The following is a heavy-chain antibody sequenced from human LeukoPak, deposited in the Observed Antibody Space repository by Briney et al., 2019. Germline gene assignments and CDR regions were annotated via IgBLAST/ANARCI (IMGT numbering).Heavy chain of an antibody. V-gene: IGHV3-23*01. CDR2: IGGSGDKT. J-gene: IGHJ4*02. Sequence: PGGSLRLSCAASGFTFNRNAISWVHQAPGKGLEWVSTIGGSGDKTFYADSVKGRFTISRDNSKNTLYLQMNSLRAEDTAVYYCARYITMIVVVTIDYWGQGTLVTVSS. D-gene: IGHD3-22*01. CDR1: GFTFNRNA. CDR3: ARYITMIVVVTIDY.